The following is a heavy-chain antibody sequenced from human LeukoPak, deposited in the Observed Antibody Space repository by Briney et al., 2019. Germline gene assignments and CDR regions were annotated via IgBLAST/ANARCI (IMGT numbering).Heavy chain of an antibody. D-gene: IGHD3-22*01. CDR3: ARRDSSGYRNWFDP. V-gene: IGHV1-8*01. CDR1: GYTFTSYD. J-gene: IGHJ5*02. CDR2: MNPNSGNT. Sequence: ASVKVSCTASGYTFTSYDINWVRQATGQGLEWMGWMNPNSGNTSYAQKFQGRVTMTRDTSTSTVYMELSSLRSEDTAVYYCARRDSSGYRNWFDPWGQGTLVTVSS.